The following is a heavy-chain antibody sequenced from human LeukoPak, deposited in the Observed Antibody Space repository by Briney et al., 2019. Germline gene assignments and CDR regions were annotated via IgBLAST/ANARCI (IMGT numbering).Heavy chain of an antibody. V-gene: IGHV3-48*03. D-gene: IGHD3-22*01. CDR3: ARSDSSGYFINHFDY. CDR1: GFTFSTYE. Sequence: GGSLRLSCAPSGFTFSTYEMNWVRQAPGKGLEWVSYISSSGSTIYYADSVKGRFTISRDNAKNTLYLQMNSLRAEDTAVYYCARSDSSGYFINHFDYWGQGTLVTVSS. CDR2: ISSSGSTI. J-gene: IGHJ4*02.